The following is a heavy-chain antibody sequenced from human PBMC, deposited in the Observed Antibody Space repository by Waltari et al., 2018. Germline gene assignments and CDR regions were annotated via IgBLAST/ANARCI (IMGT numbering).Heavy chain of an antibody. J-gene: IGHJ3*02. V-gene: IGHV1-2*06. Sequence: QVQLVQSGAEVKKPGASVKVSCKASGYTFTGYYMHWVRRAPGQGLEWMGRINPNRGGTNYAQKFQGRVTMTRDTSISTAYMELSRLRSDDTAVYYCARPSATVTDAFDIWGQGTMVTVSS. CDR3: ARPSATVTDAFDI. CDR2: INPNRGGT. D-gene: IGHD4-17*01. CDR1: GYTFTGYY.